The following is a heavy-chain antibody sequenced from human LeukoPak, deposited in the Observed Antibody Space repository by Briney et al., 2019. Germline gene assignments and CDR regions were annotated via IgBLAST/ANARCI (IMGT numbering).Heavy chain of an antibody. CDR3: ARGSRYTDY. D-gene: IGHD6-13*01. V-gene: IGHV3-21*01. CDR2: ISSSSSYI. Sequence: GGSLRLSCAASGFTFSSYSMNWVRQAPGKGLEGVSSISSSSSYIYYADSVKGRFTISRDNAKNSLYLQMNSLRAEDTAVYYCARGSRYTDYWGQGTLVTVSS. J-gene: IGHJ4*02. CDR1: GFTFSSYS.